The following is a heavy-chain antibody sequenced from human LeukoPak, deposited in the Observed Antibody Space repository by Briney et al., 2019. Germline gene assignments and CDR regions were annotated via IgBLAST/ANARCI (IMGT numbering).Heavy chain of an antibody. CDR1: GFTLSSHW. CDR2: IKRDGSEK. D-gene: IGHD1-7*01. J-gene: IGHJ4*02. V-gene: IGHV3-7*01. Sequence: GGSLRLSCAAPGFTLSSHWMSWVRQAPGKGLEWVANIKRDGSEKYYVGSVKGRFTLSRDNAKNSMYLQMNSLRAEDTAVYYCARWEIRGTAHQLDYWGQGTLVTVSS. CDR3: ARWEIRGTAHQLDY.